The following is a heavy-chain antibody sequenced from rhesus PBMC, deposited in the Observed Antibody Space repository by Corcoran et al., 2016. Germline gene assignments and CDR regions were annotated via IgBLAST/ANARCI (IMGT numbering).Heavy chain of an antibody. CDR1: GGSISGGYD. Sequence: QVQLQESGPGLVKPSETLSLTCAVSGGSISGGYDWSWSRQPPGKGLEWIGYIYGSSGNTNYNPSLKNRVTISKDTSKTQFSLKLSSVTAADTAVYYCARHADYYDSGYYRGYFDYWGQGVLVTVSS. CDR2: IYGSSGNT. D-gene: IGHD3-28*01. CDR3: ARHADYYDSGYYRGYFDY. J-gene: IGHJ4*01. V-gene: IGHV4-76*01.